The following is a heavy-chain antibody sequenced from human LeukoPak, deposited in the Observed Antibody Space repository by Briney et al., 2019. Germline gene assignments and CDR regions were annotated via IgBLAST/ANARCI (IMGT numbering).Heavy chain of an antibody. D-gene: IGHD6-19*01. J-gene: IGHJ6*03. CDR2: MNPNSGNT. CDR3: ARDPKWLVQSYYYYYYYMDV. CDR1: GYTFTSYD. V-gene: IGHV1-8*01. Sequence: VASVKVSCKASGYTFTSYDINWVRQATGQGLEWMGWMNPNSGNTGYAQKFQGRVTMTRNTSISTAYMELSSLRSEDTAVYYCARDPKWLVQSYYYYYYYMDVWGKGTTVTVSS.